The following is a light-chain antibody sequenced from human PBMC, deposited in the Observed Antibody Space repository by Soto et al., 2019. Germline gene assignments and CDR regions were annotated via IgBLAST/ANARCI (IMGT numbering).Light chain of an antibody. CDR1: SSDVGGYNY. Sequence: QSALTQPASVSGSPGQSITISCTGTSSDVGGYNYASWYQQYPGEAPKVIIYDVSHRPAGVSNRFSGSKSGNTASLTISGLQTQDEADYYCSSYTSATTYVFGTGTKVTVL. CDR3: SSYTSATTYV. J-gene: IGLJ1*01. CDR2: DVS. V-gene: IGLV2-14*01.